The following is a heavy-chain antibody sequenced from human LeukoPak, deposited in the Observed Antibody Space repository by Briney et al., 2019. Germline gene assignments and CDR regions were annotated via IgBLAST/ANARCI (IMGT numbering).Heavy chain of an antibody. Sequence: SETLSLTCAVYGGSFSGYYWSWIRQPPGKGLEWIGEINHSGSTNYNPSLKSRVTISVDTSKNQFSLKLSSVTAADTAVYYCAVSSGWYGGSFDYWGQGTLVTVSS. CDR2: INHSGST. CDR3: AVSSGWYGGSFDY. V-gene: IGHV4-34*01. J-gene: IGHJ4*02. D-gene: IGHD6-19*01. CDR1: GGSFSGYY.